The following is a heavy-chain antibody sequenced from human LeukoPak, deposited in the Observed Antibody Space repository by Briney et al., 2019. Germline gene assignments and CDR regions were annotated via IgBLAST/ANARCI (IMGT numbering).Heavy chain of an antibody. CDR1: GFTVSSNY. V-gene: IGHV3-21*01. CDR2: IDSSSNYI. D-gene: IGHD5-18*01. Sequence: GGSLRLSCAASGFTVSSNYMSWVRQAPGKGLEWVSSIDSSSNYIYYADSLKGRFIISRDNAKNSLFLQINSLRAEDTAVYYCTKDDGNNYGCLDYWGQGTLVTVSS. J-gene: IGHJ4*02. CDR3: TKDDGNNYGCLDY.